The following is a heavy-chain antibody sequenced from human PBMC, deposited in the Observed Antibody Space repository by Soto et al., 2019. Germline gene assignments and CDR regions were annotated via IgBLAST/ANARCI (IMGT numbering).Heavy chain of an antibody. D-gene: IGHD3-16*01. CDR3: VKDRYYDYVHGWFDP. CDR2: ISSNGGST. J-gene: IGHJ5*02. V-gene: IGHV3-64D*06. CDR1: GFTFSSYA. Sequence: EVQLVESGGGLVQPGGSLRLSCSGSGFTFSSYAMHWVRQAPGKGLEYVSAISSNGGSTYYADSVKGRFTISRDNSKNTLYLQMSSLRAEDTAVYYCVKDRYYDYVHGWFDPWGQGTLVTVSS.